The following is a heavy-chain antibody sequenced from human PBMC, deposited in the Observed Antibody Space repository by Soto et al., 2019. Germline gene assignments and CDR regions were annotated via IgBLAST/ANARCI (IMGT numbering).Heavy chain of an antibody. CDR3: AKGGYSSSWYPYYYGMDV. V-gene: IGHV3-30*18. D-gene: IGHD6-13*01. Sequence: QVQLVESGGGVVQPGRSLRLSCAASGFTFSSYGMHWVRQAPGKGLECVAVISYDGSNKYYADSVKGRFTISRDNSKNTLYLQMNSLRAEDTAVYYCAKGGYSSSWYPYYYGMDVWGQGTTVTVSS. CDR2: ISYDGSNK. J-gene: IGHJ6*02. CDR1: GFTFSSYG.